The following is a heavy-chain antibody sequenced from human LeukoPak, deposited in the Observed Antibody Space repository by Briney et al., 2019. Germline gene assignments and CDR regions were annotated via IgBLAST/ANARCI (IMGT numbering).Heavy chain of an antibody. J-gene: IGHJ4*02. CDR1: GFTFSSYS. Sequence: GGSLRLSCAASGFTFSSYSMNWVRQAPGKGLEWVSSISSSSSYIYYADSVKGRFTISRDNAKNSLYLQMNSLRAEDTAVYYCARGLVGIEGAYDYWGQGTLVTVSS. D-gene: IGHD1-26*01. CDR2: ISSSSSYI. V-gene: IGHV3-21*01. CDR3: ARGLVGIEGAYDY.